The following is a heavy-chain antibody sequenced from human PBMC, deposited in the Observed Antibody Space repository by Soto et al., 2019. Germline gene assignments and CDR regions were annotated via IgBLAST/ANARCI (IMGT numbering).Heavy chain of an antibody. CDR3: AKVKNPYTFGGQGFDY. D-gene: IGHD3-16*01. CDR1: GFTFSSYG. V-gene: IGHV3-30*18. CDR2: ISYDGSNK. J-gene: IGHJ4*02. Sequence: QVQLVESGGGVVQPGRSLRLSCAASGFTFSSYGMHWVRQAPGKGLEWVAVISYDGSNKYYADSLKGRFTISRDNSKNTLYLQMNSLRAEDTAVYYCAKVKNPYTFGGQGFDYWGQGTLVTVSS.